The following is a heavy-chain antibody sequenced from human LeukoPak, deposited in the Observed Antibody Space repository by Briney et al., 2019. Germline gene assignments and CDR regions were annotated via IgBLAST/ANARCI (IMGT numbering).Heavy chain of an antibody. J-gene: IGHJ4*02. CDR3: ARGQAIAARDY. D-gene: IGHD6-6*01. CDR2: IYYSGST. CDR1: GGSISSYY. V-gene: IGHV4-59*01. Sequence: PSETLSLTCTVSGGSISSYYWSWIRQPPGKGLEWIGYIYYSGSTSYNPSLKSRVTISVDTSKNQFSLKLTSVTAADTAFYYCARGQAIAARDYWGQGTLVTVSS.